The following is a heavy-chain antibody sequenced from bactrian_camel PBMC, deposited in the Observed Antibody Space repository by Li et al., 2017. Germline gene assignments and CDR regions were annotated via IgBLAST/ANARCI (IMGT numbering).Heavy chain of an antibody. V-gene: IGHV3S40*01. J-gene: IGHJ4*01. CDR1: GFTLSTYF. Sequence: VQLVESGGGLVQPGGSLRLSCAGSGFTLSTYFMSWVRQAPGKGLEWVSAINSGGGSTYYADSVRGRFTISSDNAKNTVSLQINSLKSEDTALYYCTTSGLVGYRTAYGYWGQGTQVTVS. CDR3: TTSGLVGYRTAYGY. D-gene: IGHD5*01. CDR2: INSGGGST.